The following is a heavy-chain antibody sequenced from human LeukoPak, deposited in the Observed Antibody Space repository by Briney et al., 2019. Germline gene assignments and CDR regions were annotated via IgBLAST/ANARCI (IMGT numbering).Heavy chain of an antibody. CDR3: ARGLYGLDIVVVPAAPAYYYYYYMDV. J-gene: IGHJ6*03. CDR1: GGSISNHY. V-gene: IGHV4-59*11. Sequence: PSETLSLTCTVSGGSISNHYWSWIRHPPGKGLECIGSIYYSWSTYYNPSLKSRVTISVDTSKNQFSLKLSSVTAADTAVYYCARGLYGLDIVVVPAAPAYYYYYYMDVWGKGTTVTVSS. CDR2: IYYSWST. D-gene: IGHD2-2*03.